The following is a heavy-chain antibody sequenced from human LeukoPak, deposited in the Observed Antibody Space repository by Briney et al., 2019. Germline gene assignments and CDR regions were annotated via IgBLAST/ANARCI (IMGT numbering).Heavy chain of an antibody. CDR1: GFTFSSYA. Sequence: GGSLRLSCAASGFTFSSYAMSWVRQAPGKGLEWVSAISGSGGSTYYVDSVKGRFTISRDNSKNTLYLQMNSLRAEDTAVYYCAKGDGYSYGFNYWGQGTLVTVSS. V-gene: IGHV3-23*01. D-gene: IGHD5-18*01. J-gene: IGHJ4*02. CDR2: ISGSGGST. CDR3: AKGDGYSYGFNY.